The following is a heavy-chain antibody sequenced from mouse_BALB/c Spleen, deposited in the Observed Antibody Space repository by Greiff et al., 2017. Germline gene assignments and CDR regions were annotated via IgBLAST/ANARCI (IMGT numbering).Heavy chain of an antibody. CDR2: ISSGGSYT. CDR3: ANLRYGTLAY. Sequence: EVKLMESGGGLVKPGGSLKLSCAASGFTFSSYAMSWVRQSPEKRLEWVAEISSGGSYTYYPDTVTGRFTISRDNAKNTLYLEMSSLRSEDTAMYYCANLRYGTLAYWGQGTLVTVSA. J-gene: IGHJ3*01. D-gene: IGHD2-10*02. V-gene: IGHV5-9-4*01. CDR1: GFTFSSYA.